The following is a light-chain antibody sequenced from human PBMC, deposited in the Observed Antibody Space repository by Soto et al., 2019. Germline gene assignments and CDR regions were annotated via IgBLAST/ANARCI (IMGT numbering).Light chain of an antibody. CDR3: QQYGSSLL. Sequence: EIGLTQSPGTLSLSPGERATLSCRASQSVSSSYLAWYQQKPGQAPRLLIYGASSMATGLPDRFRGSGSGTDSTLTITRLEPEDFAVYYCQQYGSSLLFGPGTKVDIK. CDR1: QSVSSSY. V-gene: IGKV3-20*01. J-gene: IGKJ3*01. CDR2: GAS.